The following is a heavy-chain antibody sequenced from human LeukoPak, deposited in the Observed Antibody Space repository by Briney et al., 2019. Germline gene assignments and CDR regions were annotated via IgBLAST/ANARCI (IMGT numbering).Heavy chain of an antibody. Sequence: PSETLSLTCAVYGGSFSGYYWSWIRQPPGKGLEWIGEINHSGSTNYNPSLKSRVTISVDTSKNQFSLKLSSVTAADTAVYYCARGGRFTIFGVVPYDYWGQGTLVTVSS. CDR2: INHSGST. D-gene: IGHD3-3*01. CDR1: GGSFSGYY. J-gene: IGHJ4*02. V-gene: IGHV4-34*01. CDR3: ARGGRFTIFGVVPYDY.